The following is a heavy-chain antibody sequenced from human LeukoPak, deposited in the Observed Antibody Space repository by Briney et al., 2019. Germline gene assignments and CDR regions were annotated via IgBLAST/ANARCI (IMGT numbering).Heavy chain of an antibody. J-gene: IGHJ4*02. CDR3: ARDYSTESSFDY. Sequence: ASVKVSCKASGYTFTSYAMHWVRQAPGQRLEWMGWINAGNGNTKYSQKFQGRVTITRDTSASTAYMELSSLRSEDTAVYYCARDYSTESSFDYWGQGTLVTVSS. D-gene: IGHD4-17*01. CDR2: INAGNGNT. CDR1: GYTFTSYA. V-gene: IGHV1-3*01.